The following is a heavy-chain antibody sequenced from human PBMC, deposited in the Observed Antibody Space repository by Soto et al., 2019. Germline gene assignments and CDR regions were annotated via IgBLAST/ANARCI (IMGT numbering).Heavy chain of an antibody. CDR2: IYASGRT. D-gene: IGHD3-9*01. Sequence: QVLLQDSGPGLMKPSETLSLTCTVSGVSITPYFWSWIRQPAGEAPEWLGHIYASGRTTYNPSLKSRVTMFVSQTQVSLRLTSVTAADTAVYYCARHFDVDPSLDHYYFDLWGRGALVTVSS. V-gene: IGHV4-4*07. CDR1: GVSITPYF. CDR3: ARHFDVDPSLDHYYFDL. J-gene: IGHJ2*01.